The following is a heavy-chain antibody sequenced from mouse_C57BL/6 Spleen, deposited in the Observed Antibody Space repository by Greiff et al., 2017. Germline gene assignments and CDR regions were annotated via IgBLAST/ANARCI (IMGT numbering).Heavy chain of an antibody. CDR2: IILKSDNYAT. CDR3: TVGCLLYFDY. D-gene: IGHD2-3*01. Sequence: LVASGGGLVQPGGSMKLSCVASGFTFRHYWMNWVRQCPEKGLEWVAQIILKSDNYATHYAESVKGRFTISRYDSKSKVYLQMDNLSAEDTGICYSTVGCLLYFDYWGQGTTLTVSS. J-gene: IGHJ2*01. CDR1: GFTFRHYW. V-gene: IGHV6-3*01.